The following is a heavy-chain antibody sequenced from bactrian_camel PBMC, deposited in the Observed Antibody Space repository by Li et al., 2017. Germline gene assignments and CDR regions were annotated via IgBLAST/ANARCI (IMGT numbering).Heavy chain of an antibody. CDR2: IYSDNSNT. J-gene: IGHJ4*01. Sequence: HVQLVESGGGLVQPGGSLRLSCTASGFTFSNYYMNWVRQAPGKGLERVSTIYSDNSNTYYADSVKGRFTISEDNAKNTLYLQMNNLKPEDTGMYYCAAEGYDGSCRVGGQFDYWGQGTQVTVS. V-gene: IGHV3-2*01. CDR1: GFTFSNYY. D-gene: IGHD6*01. CDR3: AAEGYDGSCRVGGQFDY.